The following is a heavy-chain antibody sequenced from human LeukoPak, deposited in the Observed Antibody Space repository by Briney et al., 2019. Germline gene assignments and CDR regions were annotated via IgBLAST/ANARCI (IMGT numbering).Heavy chain of an antibody. CDR2: ISYDGSNK. Sequence: GGSLRLSCAASGFTFSSYAMHWVRQAPGKGLEWVAVISYDGSNKYYADSVKGRFTISRDNSKNTLYLQMNSLRAEDTAVYYCAGEIAAAGTCFDYWGQGTLVTVSS. CDR3: AGEIAAAGTCFDY. D-gene: IGHD6-13*01. CDR1: GFTFSSYA. V-gene: IGHV3-30-3*01. J-gene: IGHJ4*02.